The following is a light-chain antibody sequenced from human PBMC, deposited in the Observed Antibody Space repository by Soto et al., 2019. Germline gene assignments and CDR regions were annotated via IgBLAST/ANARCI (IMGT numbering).Light chain of an antibody. V-gene: IGLV2-14*01. CDR1: SSDVGAYNY. J-gene: IGLJ3*02. Sequence: QSALTQPASVSGSPGQSITISCTGTSSDVGAYNYVSWYQHHPGKAPKLMIYEVTNRPSGVSNRFSGSKSGNTASLTISGLQAEDEADYYCQAYDYSLTASVFGGGTKLTVL. CDR3: QAYDYSLTASV. CDR2: EVT.